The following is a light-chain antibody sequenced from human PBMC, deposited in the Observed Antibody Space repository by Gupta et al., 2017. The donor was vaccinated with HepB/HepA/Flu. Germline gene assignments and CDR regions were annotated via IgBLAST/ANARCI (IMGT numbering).Light chain of an antibody. CDR3: QQSYSTPQVT. Sequence: DTQMTQSPSSLPASVGDRVTITCRASQSISSYLNWYQQKPGKAPKLLIYAASSLQSGVPSRFSGSGSGTDFTLTISSRQPEDFATYYCQQSYSTPQVTFGQGTRLEIK. V-gene: IGKV1-39*01. CDR1: QSISSY. J-gene: IGKJ5*01. CDR2: AAS.